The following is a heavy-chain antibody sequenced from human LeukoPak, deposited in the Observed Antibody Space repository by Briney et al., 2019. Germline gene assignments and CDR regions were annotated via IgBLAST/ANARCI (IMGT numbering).Heavy chain of an antibody. D-gene: IGHD6-19*01. CDR1: GFTFSSYW. CDR3: ARDIGFRYSTGWSPSDY. J-gene: IGHJ4*02. Sequence: GGSLRLSCAASGFTFSSYWMSWVRQAPGKGLEWVANIKQDGSEKYYVDSVKGRFTISRDNAKNSLYLQMNSLRAEDTAVYYCARDIGFRYSTGWSPSDYWGQGTLVTVSS. V-gene: IGHV3-7*01. CDR2: IKQDGSEK.